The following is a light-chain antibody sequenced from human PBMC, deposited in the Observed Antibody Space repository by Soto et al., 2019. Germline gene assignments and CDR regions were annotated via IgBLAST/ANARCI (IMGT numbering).Light chain of an antibody. CDR2: AAS. CDR3: QKYNSAPLT. J-gene: IGKJ4*01. CDR1: QGIAPN. Sequence: DVQMTQSPSSLSASVGDRVTITCRASQGIAPNLAWFQQKPGKVPKLLIYAASTLQSGVPSRFSGSGSGTDFTLTISSLQPEDVGTYYCQKYNSAPLTFGLGTKVEIK. V-gene: IGKV1-27*01.